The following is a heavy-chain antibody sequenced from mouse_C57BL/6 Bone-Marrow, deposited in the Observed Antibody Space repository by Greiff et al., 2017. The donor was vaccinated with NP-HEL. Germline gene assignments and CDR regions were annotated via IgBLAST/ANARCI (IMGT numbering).Heavy chain of an antibody. CDR2: IDPEDGDT. D-gene: IGHD1-1*01. Sequence: VQLQQSGAELVRPGASVKLSCTASGFYFKDYYMHWVKQRPEQGLEWIGRIDPEDGDTDYAPKFQGKATITADTTSNTAYLQVSSLTSEDTAVYYCTTTVDYWGQGTTLTVSS. CDR1: GFYFKDYY. CDR3: TTTVDY. J-gene: IGHJ2*01. V-gene: IGHV14-1*01.